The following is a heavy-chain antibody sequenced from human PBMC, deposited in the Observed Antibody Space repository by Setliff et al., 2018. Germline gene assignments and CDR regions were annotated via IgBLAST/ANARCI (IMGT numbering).Heavy chain of an antibody. CDR2: INPRSGGT. V-gene: IGHV1-2*02. CDR1: GYSFNSYY. J-gene: IGHJ2*01. D-gene: IGHD5-12*01. Sequence: ASVKVSCKASGYSFNSYYMHWVRQTPGQRPEWMAWINPRSGGTNYAQNIQGRVSMTRDTSSSTAYMELSGLTSDDTAVYYCTRGGFSTSRRDYWYFDLWGRGTLVTVSS. CDR3: TRGGFSTSRRDYWYFDL.